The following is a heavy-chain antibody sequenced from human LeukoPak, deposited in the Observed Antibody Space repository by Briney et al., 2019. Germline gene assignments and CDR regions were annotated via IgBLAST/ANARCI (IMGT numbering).Heavy chain of an antibody. CDR1: GGSISSSSYY. CDR2: IYYSGST. CDR3: ARGGGSYGYYFDY. D-gene: IGHD1-26*01. Sequence: SETLSLTCTVSGGSISSSSYYWGWIRQPPGKGLEWIGSIYYSGSTYYNPSLKSRVTISVDTSKNQFSLKLSSVTAADTAVYYCARGGGSYGYYFDYWGQGTLVTVSS. V-gene: IGHV4-39*01. J-gene: IGHJ4*02.